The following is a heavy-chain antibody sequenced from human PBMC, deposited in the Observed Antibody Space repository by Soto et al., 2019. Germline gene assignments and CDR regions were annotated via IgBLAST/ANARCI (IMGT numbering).Heavy chain of an antibody. J-gene: IGHJ4*02. CDR2: INHTGIT. Sequence: SETLSLTCAVYGGSFSGYYWTWIRQSQGQGLEWIGEINHTGITKYNPSLKSRITISDDTSKNQFSLKLNSVTAADAAVYYCARGKLDCSGASCFPFFDYWGQGILVT. V-gene: IGHV4-34*01. D-gene: IGHD2-15*01. CDR3: ARGKLDCSGASCFPFFDY. CDR1: GGSFSGYY.